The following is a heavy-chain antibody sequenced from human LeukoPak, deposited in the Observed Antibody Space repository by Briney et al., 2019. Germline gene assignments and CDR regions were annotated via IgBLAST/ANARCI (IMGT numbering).Heavy chain of an antibody. V-gene: IGHV3-23*01. Sequence: GGSLRLSCAASGFTFSSYAMSWVRQAPGKGLEWVSAISGSGGSTYYADSVKGRFTISRDNSKNTLYLQMSSLRAEDTAVYYCAKSLYGSGTNWFDPWGQGTLVTVSS. J-gene: IGHJ5*02. D-gene: IGHD3-10*01. CDR3: AKSLYGSGTNWFDP. CDR1: GFTFSSYA. CDR2: ISGSGGST.